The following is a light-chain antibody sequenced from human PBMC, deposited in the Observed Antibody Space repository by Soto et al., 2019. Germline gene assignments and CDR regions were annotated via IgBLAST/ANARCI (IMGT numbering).Light chain of an antibody. J-gene: IGKJ1*01. CDR1: QTVSNSY. CDR3: QHYDNSPSWT. V-gene: IGKV3-20*01. CDR2: GAS. Sequence: EIVLTQSPGTLSLSPGERATLSCRASQTVSNSYLAWYQQKPAQAPRLLIYGASSRATGIPDRFSGSGSGTDFTLTISRLEPEDFAVYYCQHYDNSPSWTFGQGTKVDIK.